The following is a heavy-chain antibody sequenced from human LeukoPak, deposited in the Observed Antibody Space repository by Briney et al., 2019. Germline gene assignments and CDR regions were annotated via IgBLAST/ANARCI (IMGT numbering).Heavy chain of an antibody. CDR3: AREKGAVVVPAATYGLDV. J-gene: IGHJ6*02. V-gene: IGHV1-69*13. D-gene: IGHD2-2*01. CDR2: IIPIFGTA. CDR1: GGTFSSYA. Sequence: SVKVSCKASGGTFSSYAISWVRQAPGQGLEWMGGIIPIFGTANYAQKFQGRVTITADESTSTAYMELSSLRSEDTAVYYCAREKGAVVVPAATYGLDVWGQGTTVTVSS.